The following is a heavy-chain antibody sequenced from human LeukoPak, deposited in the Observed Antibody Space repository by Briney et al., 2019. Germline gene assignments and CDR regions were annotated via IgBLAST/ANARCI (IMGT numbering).Heavy chain of an antibody. CDR1: GGSISSYY. CDR3: ARLGHYYDSSRTFDY. J-gene: IGHJ4*02. V-gene: IGHV4-4*09. D-gene: IGHD3-22*01. Sequence: SETLSLTCTVSGGSISSYYWSWIRQPPGKGLEWIGYIYTSGSTNYNPSLKSRVTISVDTSKNQFSLKLSSVTAADTAVYYCARLGHYYDSSRTFDYWGQGTLVTVSS. CDR2: IYTSGST.